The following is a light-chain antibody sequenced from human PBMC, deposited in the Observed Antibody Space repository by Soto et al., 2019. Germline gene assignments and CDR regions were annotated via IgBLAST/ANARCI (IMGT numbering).Light chain of an antibody. V-gene: IGKV3-15*01. J-gene: IGKJ1*01. CDR3: QQYNSWPRT. Sequence: EIVMTQSPATLSVSPGERATLSCRASQGVNTXLAWYQQKPGQAPQLLIYGASTRATGVPARFNGSGSGTEFTLTITSLQSEDFVTYSCQQYNSWPRTFGHGTKV. CDR1: QGVNTX. CDR2: GAS.